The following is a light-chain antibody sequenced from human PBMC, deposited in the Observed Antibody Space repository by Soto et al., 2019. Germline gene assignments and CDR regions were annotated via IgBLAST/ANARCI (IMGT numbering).Light chain of an antibody. CDR3: QSYDSSLSGSV. Sequence: QSVLTQPPSVSGAPGQRVTISCTWSSSNIRSGYDVHWYQQLPGTAPKLLIYGNSNRPSGVPDRFSGSKSGTSASLAITGLQAEDEGDYYCQSYDSSLSGSVFGGGTKLAVL. J-gene: IGLJ3*02. V-gene: IGLV1-40*01. CDR1: SSNIRSGYD. CDR2: GNS.